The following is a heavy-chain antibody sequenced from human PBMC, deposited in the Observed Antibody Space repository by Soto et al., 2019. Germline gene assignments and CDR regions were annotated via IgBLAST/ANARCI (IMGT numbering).Heavy chain of an antibody. CDR3: AAMGLRLGYYFDY. D-gene: IGHD3-16*01. V-gene: IGHV3-43*01. Sequence: EVQLVESGGVVVQPGGSLRLSCAASGFTFDDYTMHWVRQAPGKGLEWVSLISWDGGSTYYADSVKGRFTISRDNSKNSLYLQMNSLRTEDTALYYCAAMGLRLGYYFDYWGQGTLVTVSS. CDR1: GFTFDDYT. J-gene: IGHJ4*02. CDR2: ISWDGGST.